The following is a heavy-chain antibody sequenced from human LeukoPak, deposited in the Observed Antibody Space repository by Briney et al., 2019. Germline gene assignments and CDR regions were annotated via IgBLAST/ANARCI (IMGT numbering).Heavy chain of an antibody. Sequence: PGGSLRLSCAASGFTFSDYAMTWVRQAPGKGLEWVSAIASGGGATYYADSVKGRFTISRDNPKNTLYLQMNSLRVEDTAVYYCAKLEGPTADWGQGTLVTVSS. CDR2: IASGGGAT. J-gene: IGHJ4*02. CDR1: GFTFSDYA. V-gene: IGHV3-23*01. CDR3: AKLEGPTAD. D-gene: IGHD2-21*02.